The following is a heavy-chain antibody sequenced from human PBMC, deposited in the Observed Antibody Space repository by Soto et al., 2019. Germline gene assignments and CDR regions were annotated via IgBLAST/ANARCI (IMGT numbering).Heavy chain of an antibody. CDR1: GYTFTSYV. CDR3: ARDHISAVSSGWYDY. D-gene: IGHD6-19*01. CDR2: INAGNGNT. J-gene: IGHJ4*02. Sequence: ASVKVSCKASGYTFTSYVLHWVRQAPGQSFEWMGWINAGNGNTKYSRRFQGRVTVTRDTSASTVYMELSSLRSEDTAVYYCARDHISAVSSGWYDYWGQGTLVTVSS. V-gene: IGHV1-3*01.